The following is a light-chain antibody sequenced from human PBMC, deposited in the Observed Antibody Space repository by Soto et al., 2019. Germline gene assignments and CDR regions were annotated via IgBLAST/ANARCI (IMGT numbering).Light chain of an antibody. Sequence: DIVMTQSPDSLTVSLGERATINCKSSQTVLYSSNNKNYLAWYQQKPGQPPKLLIYWASIRESGVPDRFSGSGSGKDFTLTISSLQAEDVAVYYCQQYYSTPLTFGPGTKVEIK. CDR1: QTVLYSSNNKNY. J-gene: IGKJ3*01. CDR3: QQYYSTPLT. V-gene: IGKV4-1*01. CDR2: WAS.